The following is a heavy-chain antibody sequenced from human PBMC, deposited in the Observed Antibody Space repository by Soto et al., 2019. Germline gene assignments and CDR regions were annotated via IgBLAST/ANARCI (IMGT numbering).Heavy chain of an antibody. CDR1: GYTFTSYG. D-gene: IGHD2-15*01. V-gene: IGHV1-18*01. Sequence: ASVKVSCKASGYTFTSYGISWVRQAPGQGLELMGWISAYNGNTNYAQKLQGRVTMTTDTSTSTAYMELRSLRSDDTAVYYCARGLDIVVVVAATPPHFDYWGQGTLVTVSS. CDR3: ARGLDIVVVVAATPPHFDY. CDR2: ISAYNGNT. J-gene: IGHJ4*02.